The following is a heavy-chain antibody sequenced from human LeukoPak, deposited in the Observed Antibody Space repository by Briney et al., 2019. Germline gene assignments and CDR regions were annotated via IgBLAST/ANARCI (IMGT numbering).Heavy chain of an antibody. V-gene: IGHV3-73*01. D-gene: IGHD3-10*01. CDR1: GFKFRSYG. CDR3: TRLPGSRFGENRDAFDI. Sequence: HPGGSLRLSCAASGFKFRSYGMHWVRQASGKGLEWVGRIRSKANSYATAYAASVKGRFTISRDDSKNTAYLQMNSLKTEDTAVYYCTRLPGSRFGENRDAFDIWGQGTMVTVSS. CDR2: IRSKANSYAT. J-gene: IGHJ3*02.